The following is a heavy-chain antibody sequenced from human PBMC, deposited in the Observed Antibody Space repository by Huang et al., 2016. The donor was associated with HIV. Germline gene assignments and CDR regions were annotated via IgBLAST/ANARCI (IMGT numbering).Heavy chain of an antibody. D-gene: IGHD1-1*01. J-gene: IGHJ4*02. CDR1: GFTFDDFS. CDR2: ITGDSDRV. V-gene: IGHV3-9*01. CDR3: AHLPETSSPWTDY. Sequence: CGASGFTFDDFSMHWVRQRPGQGLEYVSGITGDSDRVFYAASVKGRFTISRDNAKNSLYLQMNSLRVEDTALYYCAHLPETSSPWTDYWGQGTLVTVSS.